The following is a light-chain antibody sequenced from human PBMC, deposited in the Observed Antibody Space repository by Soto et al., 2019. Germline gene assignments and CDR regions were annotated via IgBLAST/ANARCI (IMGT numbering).Light chain of an antibody. V-gene: IGKV1-39*01. CDR3: QQSYSTPYT. J-gene: IGKJ2*01. Sequence: DIQMTQPPSSLSASVGDRVTITCRASQSISSYLNWYQQKPGKAPKLLIYAASSLQSGVPSRFSGSGSGADFTLTISSLQPEGFATYYCQQSYSTPYTFGQGTKLEIK. CDR1: QSISSY. CDR2: AAS.